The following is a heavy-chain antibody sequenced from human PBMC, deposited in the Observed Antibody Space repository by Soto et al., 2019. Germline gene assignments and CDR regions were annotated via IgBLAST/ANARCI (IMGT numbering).Heavy chain of an antibody. D-gene: IGHD1-7*01. CDR3: ARRPGITGTHWFDP. Sequence: QVHLVQSGAEVKKPGSSVKVSCKASGGTFSSYAISWVGQAPGEGLGWVGGIIPIFGTANCAQRFQGRVKISADESTSTAYMELSSLRSEDTAVYYCARRPGITGTHWFDPWGQGTMVTVSS. V-gene: IGHV1-69*01. CDR2: IIPIFGTA. CDR1: GGTFSSYA. J-gene: IGHJ5*02.